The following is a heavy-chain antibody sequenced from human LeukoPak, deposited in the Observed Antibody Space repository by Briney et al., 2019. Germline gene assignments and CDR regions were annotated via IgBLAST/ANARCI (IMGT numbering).Heavy chain of an antibody. CDR1: GGSISSSSYY. CDR3: ARRVGTDTTH. D-gene: IGHD2-21*02. J-gene: IGHJ4*02. Sequence: SETLSLTCTVSGGSISSSSYYLDWIRQPPGKGLEWIGSIYYSGSTYYNPSLKSRITISVDTSKNQFSLKLSSVTAADTAVYYCARRVGTDTTHWGQGTLVTVSS. V-gene: IGHV4-39*01. CDR2: IYYSGST.